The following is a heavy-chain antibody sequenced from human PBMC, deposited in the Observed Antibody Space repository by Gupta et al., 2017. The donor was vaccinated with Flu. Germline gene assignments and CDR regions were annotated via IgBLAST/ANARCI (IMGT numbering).Heavy chain of an antibody. CDR2: INLSSGGK. Sequence: QVQLVQAGAEVKKPGASMRISCTASGFPFTDYHLHCVRQAPGQGLEWMGWINLSSGGKNFAQKFQGRINMARDTSIRTAYIDMTSLGSDDTAVYFCARPSVPNTSGWFVFDSWGQGTLITVS. J-gene: IGHJ4*02. CDR1: GFPFTDYH. CDR3: ARPSVPNTSGWFVFDS. D-gene: IGHD6-19*01. V-gene: IGHV1-2*02.